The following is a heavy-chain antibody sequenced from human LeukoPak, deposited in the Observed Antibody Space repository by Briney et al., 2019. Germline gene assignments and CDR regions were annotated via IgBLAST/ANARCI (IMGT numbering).Heavy chain of an antibody. J-gene: IGHJ4*02. CDR3: AKDTAIQFLEPAF. Sequence: GSLRLSCAAPGIPFNNHGMHWVRQAPGKGLEGVAAIWFDGIVKHYSDAVKGRFTISRDNSLNTLYLQMNSLRVEDTAMYYCAKDTAIQFLEPAFWGQGTLVTVSS. V-gene: IGHV3-33*06. D-gene: IGHD3-3*01. CDR1: GIPFNNHG. CDR2: IWFDGIVK.